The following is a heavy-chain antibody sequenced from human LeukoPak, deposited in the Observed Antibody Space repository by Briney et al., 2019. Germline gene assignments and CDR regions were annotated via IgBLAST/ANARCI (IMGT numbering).Heavy chain of an antibody. J-gene: IGHJ4*02. CDR2: VNPKNGDT. V-gene: IGHV1-2*06. CDR3: SRDLSSTAYWELDY. Sequence: ASVKVSCKASGYIFTDYFIHWVRQAPGQGPEWMGRVNPKNGDTYYAQTFQGRVTVTGATSISTAYMDLTTLRSGDTAIYYCSRDLSSTAYWELDYWGQGTLVTVSS. D-gene: IGHD3-10*01. CDR1: GYIFTDYF.